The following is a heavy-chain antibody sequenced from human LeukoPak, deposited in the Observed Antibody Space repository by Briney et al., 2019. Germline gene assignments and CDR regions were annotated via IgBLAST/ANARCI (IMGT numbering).Heavy chain of an antibody. Sequence: GGSLRLSCAASGFTFSNYAMHWVRQAPGKGLEWVAVISYDGSNKYYADSVKGRFTISRDNSKNTLYLQTNSLRSEDTAVYYCSRGQFRLGQYDSSAFDYWGQGTLVTVSS. V-gene: IGHV3-30*04. CDR2: ISYDGSNK. CDR3: SRGQFRLGQYDSSAFDY. J-gene: IGHJ4*02. CDR1: GFTFSNYA. D-gene: IGHD3-22*01.